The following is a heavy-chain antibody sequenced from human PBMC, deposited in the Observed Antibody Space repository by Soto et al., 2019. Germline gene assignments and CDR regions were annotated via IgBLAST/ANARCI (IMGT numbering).Heavy chain of an antibody. V-gene: IGHV3-33*01. Sequence: QVQLVESGGGVVQPGRSLRLSCAASGFTFSSYGMHWVRQAPGKGLEWVAVIWYDGSNKYYADCVKGRFTISRDNSKNTLYLQMNSLRAEDTAVYYWATFMIVEDAFDIWGQGSMVTVSS. CDR2: IWYDGSNK. CDR3: ATFMIVEDAFDI. J-gene: IGHJ3*02. CDR1: GFTFSSYG. D-gene: IGHD3-22*01.